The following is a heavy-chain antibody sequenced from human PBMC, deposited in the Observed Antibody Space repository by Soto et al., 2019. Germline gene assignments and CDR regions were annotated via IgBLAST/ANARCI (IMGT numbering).Heavy chain of an antibody. D-gene: IGHD3-22*01. CDR2: IIPIFGTA. CDR3: ARVPRDSSGYHLDY. CDR1: VGTFSSYA. J-gene: IGHJ4*02. Sequence: AASVKVSCKASVGTFSSYAISWVRQAPGQGLEWMGGIIPIFGTANYAQNFQGRVTITADESTSTAYMELSSLRSEDTAVYYCARVPRDSSGYHLDYWGQGTLVTVSS. V-gene: IGHV1-69*13.